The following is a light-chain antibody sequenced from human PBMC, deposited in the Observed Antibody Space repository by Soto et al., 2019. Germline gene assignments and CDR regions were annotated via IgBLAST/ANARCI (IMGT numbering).Light chain of an antibody. CDR2: SND. V-gene: IGLV1-44*01. J-gene: IGLJ3*02. CDR1: TSNIGSNT. Sequence: QSVLTQPPSASGTPGQRVTISCSGGTSNIGSNTVNWYQQLPGMAPKLLIYSNDQRPSGVPDRFSGSKSGPSASLAISGLQSEDEADYYCAAWDDSLTGWVFGGGTKLTVL. CDR3: AAWDDSLTGWV.